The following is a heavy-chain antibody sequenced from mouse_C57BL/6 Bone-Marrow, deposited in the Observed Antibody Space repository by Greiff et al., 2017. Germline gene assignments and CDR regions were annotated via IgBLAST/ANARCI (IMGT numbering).Heavy chain of an antibody. J-gene: IGHJ4*01. CDR3: ARDEMDY. CDR1: GFTFSDYY. Sequence: VQLKESGGGLVQPGGSLKLSCAASGFTFSDYYMYWVRQTPEKRLEWVAYISNGGGSTYYPDTVKGRFTLSRDNATNTLYLQMSRLKSEDTAMYYCARDEMDYWGRGTSVTVTS. CDR2: ISNGGGST. V-gene: IGHV5-12*01.